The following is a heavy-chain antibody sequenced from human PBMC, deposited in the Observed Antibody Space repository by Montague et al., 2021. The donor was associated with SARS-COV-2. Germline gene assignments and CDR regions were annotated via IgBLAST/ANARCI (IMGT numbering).Heavy chain of an antibody. CDR2: TYHGGST. CDR1: GASITRSSNH. CDR3: ARRWDFFDSSGYYSYYFDY. Sequence: SETLSLTCTVSGASITRSSNHWGWIRQPPGKGLEWIGSTYHGGSTYYNPSLQSRVTISVDTSKNRVSLQLTSVTAADTAVYFCARRWDFFDSSGYYSYYFDYWGQGMLVTVSS. J-gene: IGHJ4*02. V-gene: IGHV4-39*01. D-gene: IGHD3-22*01.